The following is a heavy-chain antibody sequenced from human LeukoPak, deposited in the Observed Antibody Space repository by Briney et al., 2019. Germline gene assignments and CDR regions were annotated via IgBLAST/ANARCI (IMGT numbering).Heavy chain of an antibody. D-gene: IGHD6-13*01. CDR3: ASCGIRGYSSSWYGDY. CDR2: IWYDGSNK. V-gene: IGHV3-33*01. Sequence: GGSLRLSCAASGVTFSSYGMHWVRQPPGKGLEWVAVIWYDGSNKYYADSVKGRFTISRDNSKNTLYLQMNSLRAEDTAVYYCASCGIRGYSSSWYGDYWGQGTLVTVSS. CDR1: GVTFSSYG. J-gene: IGHJ4*02.